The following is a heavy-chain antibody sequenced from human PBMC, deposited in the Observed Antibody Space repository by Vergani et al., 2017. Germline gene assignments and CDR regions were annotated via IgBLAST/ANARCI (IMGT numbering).Heavy chain of an antibody. CDR1: GFTFSSYA. CDR2: ISYDGSNK. V-gene: IGHV3-30*04. CDR3: ARVNYDILTGPDY. D-gene: IGHD3-9*01. J-gene: IGHJ4*02. Sequence: QVQLVESGGGVVQPGRSLRLSCAASGFTFSSYAMHWVRQAPGKGLEWVAVISYDGSNKYYADSVKGRFTISRDNSKNTLYLQMNSLRAEDTAVYYCARVNYDILTGPDYWGQGTLVTVSS.